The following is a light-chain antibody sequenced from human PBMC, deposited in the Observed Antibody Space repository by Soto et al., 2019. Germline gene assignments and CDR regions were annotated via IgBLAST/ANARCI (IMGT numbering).Light chain of an antibody. CDR1: QGVSSY. V-gene: IGKV3D-11*01. J-gene: IGKJ3*01. CDR2: DAS. Sequence: EIVLTQSPATLSLSPGDRATLSCRASQGVSSYLAWYQQKPGQAPRLLIYDASNRATGIPARFSGSGPGTDFTLTTTSLEPEDFAVYYCQQGVTVGPGNKGVI. CDR3: QQGVT.